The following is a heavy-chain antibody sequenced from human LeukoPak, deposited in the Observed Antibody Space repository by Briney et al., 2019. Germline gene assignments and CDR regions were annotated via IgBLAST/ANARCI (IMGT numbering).Heavy chain of an antibody. CDR3: ARVIVVRRFLEWISISPPDY. Sequence: GASVKVSCKASGYTFTSYAMHWVRQAPGQRLEWMGWINAGNGNTKYSQKFQGRVTITRDTSASTAYMELSSLRSEDTAVYYCARVIVVRRFLEWISISPPDYWGQGTLVTVSS. CDR1: GYTFTSYA. CDR2: INAGNGNT. V-gene: IGHV1-3*01. D-gene: IGHD3-3*01. J-gene: IGHJ4*02.